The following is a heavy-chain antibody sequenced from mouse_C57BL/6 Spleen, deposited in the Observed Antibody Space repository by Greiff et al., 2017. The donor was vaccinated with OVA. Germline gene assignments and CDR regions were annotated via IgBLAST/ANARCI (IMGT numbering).Heavy chain of an antibody. CDR1: GYTFTSYT. V-gene: IGHV1-4*01. CDR3: ARSPERGNYYAMDY. J-gene: IGHJ4*01. Sequence: VQLQQSGAELARPGASVKMSCKASGYTFTSYTMHWVKQRPGQGLEWIGYINPSSGYTKYNQKFKDKATLTADKSSSTAYMQLSSLTSEDSAVYYCARSPERGNYYAMDYWGQGTSVTVSS. CDR2: INPSSGYT.